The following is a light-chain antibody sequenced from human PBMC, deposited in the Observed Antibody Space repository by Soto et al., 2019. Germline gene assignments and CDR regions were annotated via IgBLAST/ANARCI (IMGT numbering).Light chain of an antibody. CDR2: EIT. V-gene: IGLV2-14*01. CDR3: SSYTTSRSLDDV. CDR1: TSDAGNYNY. J-gene: IGLJ1*01. Sequence: QTVLTQPSPVSGSPGQAITISCTGTTSDAGNYNYVSWDPQHPGKPPNLIIYEITNRPSAVSDRFSGSKSGNMASLTISGLQAEAEDDYFCSSYTTSRSLDDVFGSGTKVTGL.